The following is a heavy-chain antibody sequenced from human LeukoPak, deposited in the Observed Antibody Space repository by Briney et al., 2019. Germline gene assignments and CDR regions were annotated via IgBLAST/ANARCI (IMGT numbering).Heavy chain of an antibody. CDR3: ARIRATKWLPNWFDP. D-gene: IGHD3-22*01. Sequence: GGSLRLSCAASGFTVSSNYMSWVRQAPGKGLEWVSVIYSGGSTYYADSVKGRFTISRDNSKNTLYLQMNSLRAEDTAVYYCARIRATKWLPNWFDPWGQGTLVTVSS. J-gene: IGHJ5*02. CDR1: GFTVSSNY. CDR2: IYSGGST. V-gene: IGHV3-66*01.